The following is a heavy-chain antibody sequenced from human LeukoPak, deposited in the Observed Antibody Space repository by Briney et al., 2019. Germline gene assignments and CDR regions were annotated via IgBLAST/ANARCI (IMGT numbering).Heavy chain of an antibody. CDR1: GGSFSGYY. Sequence: SETLSLTCAVCGGSFSGYYWSWIRQPPGKGLEWIGEINHSGSTNYNPSLKSRVTISVDTSKNQFSLKLSSVTAADTAVYYCARGVGATGLVYWGQGTLVTVSS. D-gene: IGHD1-26*01. CDR2: INHSGST. CDR3: ARGVGATGLVY. V-gene: IGHV4-34*01. J-gene: IGHJ4*02.